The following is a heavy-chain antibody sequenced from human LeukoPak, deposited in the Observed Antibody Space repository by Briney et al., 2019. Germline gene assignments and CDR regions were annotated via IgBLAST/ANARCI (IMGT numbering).Heavy chain of an antibody. V-gene: IGHV1-2*02. CDR1: GYTFTAYY. D-gene: IGHD3-22*01. J-gene: IGHJ3*02. Sequence: ASVKVSCKASGYTFTAYYMHWVRQAPGQGLEWMGWINPNSGGTNYAQKFQGRDTMTSDTSTSTAYMELSRLRSDDTAVYYCARDYYDSSGFGAFDIWGQGTMVTVSS. CDR3: ARDYYDSSGFGAFDI. CDR2: INPNSGGT.